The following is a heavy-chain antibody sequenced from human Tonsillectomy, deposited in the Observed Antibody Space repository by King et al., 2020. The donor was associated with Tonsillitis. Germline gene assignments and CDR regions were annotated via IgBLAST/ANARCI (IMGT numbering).Heavy chain of an antibody. V-gene: IGHV4-38-2*02. J-gene: IGHJ4*02. CDR2: IYHSGSN. Sequence: QLQESGPGLVKPSETLSLTCTVSGYSISSGYYWGWVRQPPGKGLEWIGSIYHSGSNYYNPSLKSRVTISVDTSKNQFSLKLSSVTAADTAVYYCARDRDYYDSSGYYYVDYWGQGPLVTVSS. D-gene: IGHD3-22*01. CDR3: ARDRDYYDSSGYYYVDY. CDR1: GYSISSGYY.